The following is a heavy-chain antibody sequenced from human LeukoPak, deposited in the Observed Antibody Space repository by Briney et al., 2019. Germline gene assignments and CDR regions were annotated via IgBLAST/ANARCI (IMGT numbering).Heavy chain of an antibody. CDR3: AKDPYSWGFWDDYFDY. Sequence: QPGGSLRLSCAASGFTFSSYWMHWVRQAPGKGLVWVSRINSDGSSTSYADSVKGRFTISRDNAKNTLYLQMNSLRAEDTAVYYCAKDPYSWGFWDDYFDYWGQGTLVTVSS. V-gene: IGHV3-74*01. CDR1: GFTFSSYW. CDR2: INSDGSST. J-gene: IGHJ4*02. D-gene: IGHD3/OR15-3a*01.